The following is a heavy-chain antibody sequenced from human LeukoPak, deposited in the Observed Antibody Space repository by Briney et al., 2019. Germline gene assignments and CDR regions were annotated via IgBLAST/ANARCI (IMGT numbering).Heavy chain of an antibody. J-gene: IGHJ4*02. D-gene: IGHD5-18*01. CDR1: GFTFDDYA. CDR3: AKAALRVYSYGNLDY. V-gene: IGHV3-9*01. CDR2: ISWNSGSI. Sequence: GRSLLLSCAASGFTFDDYAMHWVRQAPGKGLEWVSGISWNSGSIGYADSVKGRFTISRDNAKNSLYLQMNSLRTEDTALYYCAKAALRVYSYGNLDYWGQGTLVTVSS.